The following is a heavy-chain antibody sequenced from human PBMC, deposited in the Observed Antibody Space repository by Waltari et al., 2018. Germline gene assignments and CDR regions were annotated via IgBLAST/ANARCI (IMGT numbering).Heavy chain of an antibody. CDR1: GYTLTELS. Sequence: QVQLVQSGAEVKKPGASVKVSCKVSGYTLTELSMHWVRQAPGKGLEWMGGFDPEDGETIYAQKFQGRVTMTRDTSIATAYMELSGLRYDDTAVYYCATDRGGYPGMDVWGQGTTVTVSS. D-gene: IGHD5-12*01. CDR3: ATDRGGYPGMDV. CDR2: FDPEDGET. V-gene: IGHV1-24*01. J-gene: IGHJ6*02.